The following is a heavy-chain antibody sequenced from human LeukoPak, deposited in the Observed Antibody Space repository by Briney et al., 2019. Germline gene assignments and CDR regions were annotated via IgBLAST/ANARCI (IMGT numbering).Heavy chain of an antibody. Sequence: GASVKVSCKASGGTFSSYAISWVRQAPGQGLEWMGGIIPIFGTANYAQKFQGRVTITADESTSTAYMELSSLRSEDTAVYYCARDTRVVPAAIGRYYFDYWGQGTLVTVSS. CDR3: ARDTRVVPAAIGRYYFDY. D-gene: IGHD2-2*01. J-gene: IGHJ4*02. V-gene: IGHV1-69*13. CDR1: GGTFSSYA. CDR2: IIPIFGTA.